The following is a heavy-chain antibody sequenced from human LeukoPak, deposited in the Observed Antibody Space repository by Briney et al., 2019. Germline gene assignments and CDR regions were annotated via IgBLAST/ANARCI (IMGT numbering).Heavy chain of an antibody. CDR1: GFSFTNFW. V-gene: IGHV3-7*04. Sequence: GGSLRLSCAVSGFSFTNFWMSWVRQAAGRGLGWVANIHPEGNEKDHVESGKGRFAISRDNTKHLLFLQMNGLRVEDTAVYYCARGDAFSGDHWGQGTLVTVSS. CDR3: ARGDAFSGDH. CDR2: IHPEGNEK. J-gene: IGHJ4*02.